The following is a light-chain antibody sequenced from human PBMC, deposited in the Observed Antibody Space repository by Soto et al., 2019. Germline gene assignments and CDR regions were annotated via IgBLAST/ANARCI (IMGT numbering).Light chain of an antibody. Sequence: AIRMTQSPSSLSASTGDRVTITCRASQGISSYLAWYQQKPGKAPKLLIYAASTLQSGVPSRFSGSGSGTDFTLTISCLQSEDFATYYCQQYYSYPLTVGGGTKVGIK. CDR3: QQYYSYPLT. CDR1: QGISSY. J-gene: IGKJ4*01. CDR2: AAS. V-gene: IGKV1-8*01.